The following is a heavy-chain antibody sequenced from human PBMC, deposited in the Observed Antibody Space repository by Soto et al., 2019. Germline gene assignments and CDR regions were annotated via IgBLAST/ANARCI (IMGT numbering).Heavy chain of an antibody. CDR3: ASVSAVAGTGWGY. CDR1: GGTCSSYT. D-gene: IGHD6-19*01. V-gene: IGHV1-69*02. CDR2: IIPILGIA. J-gene: IGHJ4*02. Sequence: QVQLVQSGADVKKPGSSVKVSCKASGGTCSSYTISWVRQAPGQGLEWVGRIIPILGIANYAQKFQGRVRITADKSTSTAYMELSSLRSDDTAVYYCASVSAVAGTGWGYWGQGTLVTVSS.